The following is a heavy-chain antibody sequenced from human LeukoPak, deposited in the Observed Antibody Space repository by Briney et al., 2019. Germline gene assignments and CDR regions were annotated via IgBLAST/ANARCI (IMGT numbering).Heavy chain of an antibody. Sequence: PGGSLRLSCAASGFTFSSYAMHWVRQAPGKGLEWVAVISYDGSNKYYADSVKGRFTISRDNSKNTLYLQMNSLRAEDTAVYYCARDPTRIAAAGRDAFDIWGQGTMVTVSS. CDR2: ISYDGSNK. CDR3: ARDPTRIAAAGRDAFDI. CDR1: GFTFSSYA. D-gene: IGHD6-13*01. V-gene: IGHV3-30-3*01. J-gene: IGHJ3*02.